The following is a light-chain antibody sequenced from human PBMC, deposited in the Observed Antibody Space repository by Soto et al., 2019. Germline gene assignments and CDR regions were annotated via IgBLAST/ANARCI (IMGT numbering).Light chain of an antibody. CDR1: QSISSY. Sequence: DIPMTQSPSSLSASVGDRVTITCRASQSISSYLNWYQQKPGKAPTLLIYSASSLPSGVPSRFSGSGSGTDFTLIISSLHPEDFATYYCQQRSSNPLTFGGGTRVE. CDR2: SAS. V-gene: IGKV1-39*01. J-gene: IGKJ4*01. CDR3: QQRSSNPLT.